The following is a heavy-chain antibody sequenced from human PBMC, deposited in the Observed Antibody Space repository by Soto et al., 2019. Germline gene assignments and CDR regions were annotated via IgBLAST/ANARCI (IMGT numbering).Heavy chain of an antibody. CDR2: ISYDGSRT. D-gene: IGHD3-22*01. Sequence: QVQLVESGGGVVQPGRSLRLTCAASGFIFSGSGMHWVRQAPGKGLEWVALISYDGSRTYYADSVRDRFTISRDNGQNTLYLQMNSLRPEDTAVYFCARWVGGSMYDNSGKYDSWGQGTLVIVSS. J-gene: IGHJ5*01. V-gene: IGHV3-30*03. CDR3: ARWVGGSMYDNSGKYDS. CDR1: GFIFSGSG.